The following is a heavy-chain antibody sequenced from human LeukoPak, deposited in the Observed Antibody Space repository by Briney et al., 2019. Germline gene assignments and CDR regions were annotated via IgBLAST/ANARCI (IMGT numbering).Heavy chain of an antibody. CDR2: INPSGGST. J-gene: IGHJ4*02. D-gene: IGHD1-26*01. CDR1: GYTVTSYY. CDR3: ARSRGRGGGPLGSFDY. V-gene: IGHV1-46*01. Sequence: ASVKVSCKASGYTVTSYYMHWVRQVPGQGLEWMGIINPSGGSTSYAQKFQGRVTMTRDTSTSSVYMELSSLRSEDTAVYYCARSRGRGGGPLGSFDYWGQGTLVTVSS.